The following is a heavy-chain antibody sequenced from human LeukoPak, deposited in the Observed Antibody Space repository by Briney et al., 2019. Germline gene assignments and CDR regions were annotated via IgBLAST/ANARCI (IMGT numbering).Heavy chain of an antibody. CDR3: VGVAAAGTEGYYYGMDV. Sequence: PSDTLSLTCTVSGGSISSYYWSWIRQPPGKGLEWIGYNYYSGSTNYNPSLKSRVTISVDTSKNQFSLKLSSVTAADTAVYYCVGVAAAGTEGYYYGMDVWGQGTTVTVSS. D-gene: IGHD6-13*01. CDR1: GGSISSYY. V-gene: IGHV4-59*07. J-gene: IGHJ6*02. CDR2: NYYSGST.